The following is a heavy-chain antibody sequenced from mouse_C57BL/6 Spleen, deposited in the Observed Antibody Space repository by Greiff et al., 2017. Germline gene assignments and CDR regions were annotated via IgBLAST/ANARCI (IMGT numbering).Heavy chain of an antibody. CDR2: IHPYDSDT. V-gene: IGHV1-74*01. D-gene: IGHD2-4*01. Sequence: QVQLQQPGAELVKPGASVKVSCKASGYTFTSYWMHWVKQRPGQGLEWIGRIHPYDSDTNTNQKFKGKATLTVDKSSSTAYMQLSSLTSAASAVYFFSNLGDFDEGYAMDYWGQGTSVTVSS. CDR1: GYTFTSYW. J-gene: IGHJ4*01. CDR3: SNLGDFDEGYAMDY.